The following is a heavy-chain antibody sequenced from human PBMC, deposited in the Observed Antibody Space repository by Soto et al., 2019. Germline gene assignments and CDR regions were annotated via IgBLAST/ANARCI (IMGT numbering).Heavy chain of an antibody. Sequence: LRLSCAASGFTFSSYVMSGVRQAPGKGLQWVSAVSTSGGSAFNADSVKGRFAISRDNSKNTLYLQMNSLRAEDTAIYYCAKKAGYSGYDHFDYSGQGTLVTVSS. J-gene: IGHJ4*02. V-gene: IGHV3-23*01. CDR3: AKKAGYSGYDHFDY. CDR1: GFTFSSYV. D-gene: IGHD5-12*01. CDR2: VSTSGGSA.